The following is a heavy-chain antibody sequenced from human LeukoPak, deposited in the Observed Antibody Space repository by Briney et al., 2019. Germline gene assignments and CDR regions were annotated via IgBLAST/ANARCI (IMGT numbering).Heavy chain of an antibody. J-gene: IGHJ3*02. CDR3: ARDRGDHERNAFDI. CDR2: INPNSGGT. V-gene: IGHV1-2*02. Sequence: GASVKVSCKASGYTFTGYYMHWVRQAPGQGLEWMGWINPNSGGTNYAQKFQGRVTMTSDTSISTAYMELSRLRSDDTAVYYCARDRGDHERNAFDIWGQGTMVTVSS. CDR1: GYTFTGYY. D-gene: IGHD2-21*01.